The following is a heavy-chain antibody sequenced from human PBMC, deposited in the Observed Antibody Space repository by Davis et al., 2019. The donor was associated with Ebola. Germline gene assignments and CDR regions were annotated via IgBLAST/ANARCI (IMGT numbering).Heavy chain of an antibody. CDR1: GFIFSSYA. CDR3: AKVRPPTTVTTGWFDP. CDR2: ISVRSIT. V-gene: IGHV3-23*01. Sequence: PGGSLRLSCAVSGFIFSSYAMSWVRQGPGKGLEWVSSISVRSITYHADSVKGRFTITRDNSKNTQYLQMNSLRAEDTAVYYCAKVRPPTTVTTGWFDPWGQGTLVTVSS. D-gene: IGHD4-11*01. J-gene: IGHJ5*01.